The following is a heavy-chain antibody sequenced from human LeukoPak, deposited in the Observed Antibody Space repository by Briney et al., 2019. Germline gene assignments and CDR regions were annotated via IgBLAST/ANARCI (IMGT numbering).Heavy chain of an antibody. Sequence: SVKVSCKASGGTFSSYAISWVRQAPGQGLEWMGGIIPIFGTVNYAQKFQGRVTITADESTSTAYMELSSLRSEDTAVYYCARQISGSYVFDYWGQGTLVTVSS. D-gene: IGHD1-26*01. CDR2: IIPIFGTV. J-gene: IGHJ4*02. CDR1: GGTFSSYA. V-gene: IGHV1-69*13. CDR3: ARQISGSYVFDY.